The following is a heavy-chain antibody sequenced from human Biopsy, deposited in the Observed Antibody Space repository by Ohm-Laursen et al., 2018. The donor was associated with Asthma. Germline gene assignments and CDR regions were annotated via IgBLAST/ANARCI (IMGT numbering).Heavy chain of an antibody. CDR3: ARAFVESAAFDY. V-gene: IGHV1-3*01. Sequence: GASVKVSCKPSGYTFIHFAIHWVRQAPGQRLEWMGWINAGDGNTKYSQKFQGRVTMTRDTSTSTVYMELSSLSSEDTAVYYCARAFVESAAFDYWGQGTLVTVSS. D-gene: IGHD2/OR15-2a*01. J-gene: IGHJ4*02. CDR2: INAGDGNT. CDR1: GYTFIHFA.